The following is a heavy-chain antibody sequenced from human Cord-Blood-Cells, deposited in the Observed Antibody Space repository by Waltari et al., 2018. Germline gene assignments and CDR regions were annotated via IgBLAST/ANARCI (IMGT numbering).Heavy chain of an antibody. CDR1: GFTFSSYW. CDR3: ARVLRVGTGSKRTNWYFDL. D-gene: IGHD2-21*02. CDR2: IKQDGSEK. Sequence: EVQLVESGGGLVQPGGSLRLSCAASGFTFSSYWMSWGRQAPGQGLEWVANIKQDGSEKDYVDAVKGRFTISRDNAKNSLYRQMNSLRAEDTAVYYCARVLRVGTGSKRTNWYFDLWGRGTLVTVSS. J-gene: IGHJ2*01. V-gene: IGHV3-7*01.